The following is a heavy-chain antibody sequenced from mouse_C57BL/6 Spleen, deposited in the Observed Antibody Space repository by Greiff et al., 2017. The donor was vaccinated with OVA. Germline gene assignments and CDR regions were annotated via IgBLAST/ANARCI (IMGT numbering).Heavy chain of an antibody. D-gene: IGHD2-1*01. V-gene: IGHV1-26*01. J-gene: IGHJ3*01. Sequence: EVQLQQSGPELVKPGASVKISCKASGYTFTDYYMNWVKQSHGKSLEWIGDINPNNGGTSYNQKFKGKATLTVDKSSSTAYMELRSLTSEDSAVYYCAREENGNYWFAYWGQGTLVTVSA. CDR3: AREENGNYWFAY. CDR1: GYTFTDYY. CDR2: INPNNGGT.